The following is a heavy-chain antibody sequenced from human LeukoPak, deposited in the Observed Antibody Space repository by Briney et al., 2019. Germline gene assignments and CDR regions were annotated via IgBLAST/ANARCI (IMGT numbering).Heavy chain of an antibody. CDR2: IYHSGST. V-gene: IGHV4-4*02. Sequence: PSETLSLTCAVSGGSISSSNWWSWVRQPPGKGLEWIGEIYHSGSTNYNPSLKSRVTISVDKSKSQFSLKLSSVTAAGTAVYYCARDHDSSGWYGLSYYYYGMNVWGQGTTVTVSS. CDR1: GGSISSSNW. J-gene: IGHJ6*02. CDR3: ARDHDSSGWYGLSYYYYGMNV. D-gene: IGHD6-19*01.